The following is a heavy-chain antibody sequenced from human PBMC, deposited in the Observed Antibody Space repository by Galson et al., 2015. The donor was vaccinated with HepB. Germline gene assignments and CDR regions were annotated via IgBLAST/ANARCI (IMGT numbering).Heavy chain of an antibody. V-gene: IGHV3-7*01. Sequence: SLRLSCAASGFTFSNFWMSWVRQAPGKGLEWVANIKQDGSEKYYVDSVKGRFTISRDNAKNSLYLQMNSLRVEDTAVYYCARDASLVVVTSLIDYWGQGTLVTVSS. CDR2: IKQDGSEK. CDR1: GFTFSNFW. D-gene: IGHD2-21*02. J-gene: IGHJ4*02. CDR3: ARDASLVVVTSLIDY.